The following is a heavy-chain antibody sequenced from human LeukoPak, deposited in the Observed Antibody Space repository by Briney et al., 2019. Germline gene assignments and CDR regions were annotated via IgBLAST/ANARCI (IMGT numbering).Heavy chain of an antibody. Sequence: GGSLRLSCAASGFIFSNKWMSWVRLAPGKGLEWVANIKGDGSDKYYVDSVKGRFTVSRDNAKNSLFLQMDSLRAEDTAVYYGAKEGSGVFDIWGQGTMVAVSS. D-gene: IGHD2-15*01. CDR1: GFIFSNKW. CDR2: IKGDGSDK. CDR3: AKEGSGVFDI. J-gene: IGHJ3*02. V-gene: IGHV3-7*01.